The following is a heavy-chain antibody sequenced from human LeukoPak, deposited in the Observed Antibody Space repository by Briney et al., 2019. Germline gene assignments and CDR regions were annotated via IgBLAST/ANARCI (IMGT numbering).Heavy chain of an antibody. V-gene: IGHV4-4*07. J-gene: IGHJ6*03. CDR3: ARSGISYDILTGYYPNNYMDV. Sequence: SETLSLTCTVSGGSISSYYWSWIRQPAGKGLEWIGRIYTSGSTNYNPSLKSRATMSVDTSKSQFSLKLSSVTAADTAVYYCARSGISYDILTGYYPNNYMDVWGKGTTVTVSS. D-gene: IGHD3-9*01. CDR1: GGSISSYY. CDR2: IYTSGST.